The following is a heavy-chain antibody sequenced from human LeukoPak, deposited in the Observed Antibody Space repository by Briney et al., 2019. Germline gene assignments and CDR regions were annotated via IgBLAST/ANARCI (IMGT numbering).Heavy chain of an antibody. CDR2: ISAYNGNT. J-gene: IGHJ6*03. CDR1: GYTFTSYG. V-gene: IGHV1-18*01. D-gene: IGHD2-21*01. CDR3: ARDLSDWSGYYYMDV. Sequence: ASVKVSCKASGYTFTSYGISWVRQAPGQGLEWMGWISAYNGNTNYAQKLQGRVTMTTDTSTSTAYMELRSLRSDDTAVYYCARDLSDWSGYYYMDVWGKGTTVTVSS.